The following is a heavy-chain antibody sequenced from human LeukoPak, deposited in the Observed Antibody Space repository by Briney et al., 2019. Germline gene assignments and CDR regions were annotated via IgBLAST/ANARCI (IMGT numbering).Heavy chain of an antibody. CDR3: AREGPTYYYDSSGYQDAFDI. V-gene: IGHV3-21*01. CDR2: ISSSSSYI. J-gene: IGHJ3*02. CDR1: GFTFSSYS. Sequence: PGGSLRLSCAASGFTFSSYSMNWVRQAPGKGLEWVSSISSSSSYIYYADSVKGRFTISRDNAKSSLYLQMNSLRAEDTAVYYCAREGPTYYYDSSGYQDAFDIWGQGTMVTVSS. D-gene: IGHD3-22*01.